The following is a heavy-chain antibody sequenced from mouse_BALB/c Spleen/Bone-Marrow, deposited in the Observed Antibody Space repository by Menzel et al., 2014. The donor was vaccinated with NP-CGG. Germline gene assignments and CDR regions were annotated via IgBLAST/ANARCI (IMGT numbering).Heavy chain of an antibody. CDR2: IYPYNGGT. CDR3: ARLGRDY. D-gene: IGHD4-1*01. J-gene: IGHJ2*01. V-gene: IGHV1S29*02. CDR1: GYTFTDYN. Sequence: VQLKQSGPELVKPGASVKISCKASGYTFTDYNMHWVKQSHGKSLEWIGYIYPYNGGTGYNQEFKSKATLTVDNSSSTAYMELRSLTSEDSAVYYCARLGRDYWGQGTTLTVSS.